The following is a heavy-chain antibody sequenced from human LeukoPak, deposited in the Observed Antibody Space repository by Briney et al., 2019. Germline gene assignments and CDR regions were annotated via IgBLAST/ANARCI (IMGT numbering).Heavy chain of an antibody. J-gene: IGHJ5*02. CDR1: GGSFSNYA. D-gene: IGHD4-11*01. V-gene: IGHV1-69*13. CDR3: ARETPYSNYGNWLDP. CDR2: IMPIFGTA. Sequence: SVKVSCKTSGGSFSNYAISWVRQAPGQGLEWMGGIMPIFGTANSAQKFQGRVTITADESTNTAYMELSSLKSEDTAVYFCARETPYSNYGNWLDPWGQGTLVTVSS.